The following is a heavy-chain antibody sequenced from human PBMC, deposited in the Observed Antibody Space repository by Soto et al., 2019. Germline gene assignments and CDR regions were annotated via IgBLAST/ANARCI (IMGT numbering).Heavy chain of an antibody. D-gene: IGHD5-12*01. CDR1: GFTFSGSA. CDR3: TRPYSSGSGYDHDY. CDR2: IRSKANSYAT. Sequence: EVQLVESGGGLVQPGGSLKLSCAASGFTFSGSAMHWVRQASGKGLEWVGRIRSKANSYATAYVASVKGRFTISRDDSKNTAYLQMNSLKTEDTAVYYCTRPYSSGSGYDHDYWGQGTLVTVSS. V-gene: IGHV3-73*01. J-gene: IGHJ4*02.